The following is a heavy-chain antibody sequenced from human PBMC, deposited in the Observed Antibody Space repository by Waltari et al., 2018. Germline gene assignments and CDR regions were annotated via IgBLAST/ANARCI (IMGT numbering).Heavy chain of an antibody. D-gene: IGHD3-10*01. CDR2: ISGSVGST. CDR1: GFTFSSYA. Sequence: EVQLVESGGGLVQPGGSLRLSCAASGFTFSSYAMSWVQQDPGKGLEWVSAISGSVGSTYYADSVKGRCTISRDNSKNTLYMQMNSLRAEDTAVYYCAGSGSYYADYWGQGTLVTVSS. V-gene: IGHV3-23*04. CDR3: AGSGSYYADY. J-gene: IGHJ4*02.